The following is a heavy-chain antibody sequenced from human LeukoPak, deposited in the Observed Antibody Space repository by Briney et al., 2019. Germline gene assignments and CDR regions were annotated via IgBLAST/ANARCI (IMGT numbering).Heavy chain of an antibody. Sequence: PGGSLRLSCAASGFTLSSYSMNWVRQAPGKGLEWVSYISSGSRTIYYADSVKGRFTVSRDNAKNSLFLQMNSLRAGDTAVYYCARESITGHRDFDYWGQGTLVTVSS. CDR3: ARESITGHRDFDY. J-gene: IGHJ4*02. V-gene: IGHV3-48*01. D-gene: IGHD1-20*01. CDR1: GFTLSSYS. CDR2: ISSGSRTI.